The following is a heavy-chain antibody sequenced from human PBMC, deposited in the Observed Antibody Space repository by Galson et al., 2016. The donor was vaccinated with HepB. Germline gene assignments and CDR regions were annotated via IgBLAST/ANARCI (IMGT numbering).Heavy chain of an antibody. Sequence: SLRLSCAASGFTFSSYGLNWVRQAPGKGLEWVAVVSHDGSETYYVDSVTGRFTISRDNSKNTLYLQMSRLRPEDTAVYYCAKHRREGVLILGHENALDVWGQGTMVTVSS. CDR3: AKHRREGVLILGHENALDV. CDR2: VSHDGSET. V-gene: IGHV3-30*18. CDR1: GFTFSSYG. J-gene: IGHJ3*01. D-gene: IGHD2-8*01.